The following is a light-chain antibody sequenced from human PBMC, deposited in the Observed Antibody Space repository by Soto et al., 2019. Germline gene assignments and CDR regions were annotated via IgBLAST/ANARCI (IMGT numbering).Light chain of an antibody. Sequence: DIQMTQSPSSLSASVGDRVTITCRASEGIGIWLNWYQQKPGKAPTMLIFAASNLQAGVPSWFHGSGSGTDFTLTISXLQAEDFGTYYCQQSFSTPNFGGGTKVDTK. CDR3: QQSFSTPN. J-gene: IGKJ4*01. CDR1: EGIGIW. CDR2: AAS. V-gene: IGKV1-39*01.